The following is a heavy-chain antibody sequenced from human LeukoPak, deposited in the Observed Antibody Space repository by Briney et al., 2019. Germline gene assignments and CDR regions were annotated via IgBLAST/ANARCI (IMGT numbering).Heavy chain of an antibody. J-gene: IGHJ3*02. CDR2: IFSSGFT. CDR3: ARGAGLLTGEAFDI. Sequence: SETLSLTCTVSGGSINNSYWSWIRQPAGKGLEWIGRIFSSGFTDYKPSLKSRVTMSVATSKNQFSLGLSSVTAADMAVYYCARGAGLLTGEAFDIWGQGTMVTVSS. D-gene: IGHD7-27*01. CDR1: GGSINNSY. V-gene: IGHV4-4*07.